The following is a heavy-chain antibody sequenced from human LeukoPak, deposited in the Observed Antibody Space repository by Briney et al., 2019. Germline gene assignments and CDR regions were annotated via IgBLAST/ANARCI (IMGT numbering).Heavy chain of an antibody. Sequence: GGSLRLSCAASGFTFSSYWMHWVRQAPGKGLVWVSRINSDGSSTSYADSVKGRFTISRDNAKNTLYLQMNSLRAEDTAVYYCARPAEYCSSTSCYSGDFDHWGQGTLVTVTS. CDR3: ARPAEYCSSTSCYSGDFDH. CDR2: INSDGSST. D-gene: IGHD2-2*01. CDR1: GFTFSSYW. J-gene: IGHJ4*02. V-gene: IGHV3-74*01.